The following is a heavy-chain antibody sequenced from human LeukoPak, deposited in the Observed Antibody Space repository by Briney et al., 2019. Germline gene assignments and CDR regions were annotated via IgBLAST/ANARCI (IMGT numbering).Heavy chain of an antibody. D-gene: IGHD6-13*01. V-gene: IGHV4-4*02. CDR2: IYPSGST. J-gene: IGHJ4*02. Sequence: SETLSLTCAVSSGSINGSNWWSWVRQPPGKGLEWIGEIYPSGSTNYNPSLKSRVTMSVDESKNESSLKLTSVTAADTAVYYCARFHTSSWFFDSWGQGILVTVSS. CDR3: ARFHTSSWFFDS. CDR1: SGSINGSNW.